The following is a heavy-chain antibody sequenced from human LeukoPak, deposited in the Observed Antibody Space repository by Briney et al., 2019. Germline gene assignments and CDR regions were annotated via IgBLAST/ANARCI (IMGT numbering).Heavy chain of an antibody. D-gene: IGHD3-10*02. J-gene: IGHJ6*04. Sequence: GGSLRLSCAASGFTYSNYAMNWVRQAPGKGLEWVSSISSSSSYIYYADSVKGRFTISRDNSKNTLYLQMNSLRAEDTAVYYCAELGITMIGGVWGKGTTVTISS. CDR1: GFTYSNYA. V-gene: IGHV3-21*01. CDR3: AELGITMIGGV. CDR2: ISSSSSYI.